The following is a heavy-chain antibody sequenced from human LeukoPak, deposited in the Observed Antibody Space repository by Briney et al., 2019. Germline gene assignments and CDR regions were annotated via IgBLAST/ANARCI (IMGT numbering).Heavy chain of an antibody. CDR3: ARLYDSSGYTNWLDP. CDR2: IYYSGSS. V-gene: IGHV4-59*11. J-gene: IGHJ5*02. Sequence: SSETLSLTCTVSGGSISSHYWSWIRQPPGKGLEWIGYIYYSGSSKYNPSLKSRVTISVDTSKNQFSLKLSSVTAADTAVYYCARLYDSSGYTNWLDPWGQGTLVTVSS. CDR1: GGSISSHY. D-gene: IGHD3-22*01.